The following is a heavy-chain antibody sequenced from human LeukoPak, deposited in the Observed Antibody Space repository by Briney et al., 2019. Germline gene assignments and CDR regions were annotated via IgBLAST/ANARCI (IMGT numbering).Heavy chain of an antibody. D-gene: IGHD6-6*01. CDR2: LSYTGSS. CDR1: GGSISTNNYY. Sequence: DPSETLSLTCTVSGGSISTNNYYWGWIRQPPGKGLEWIGGLSYTGSSYYNPSLKSPVTISGDTSKNQFSLKVRSVTAADTAVYYCARPFGTSSGFDYWGQGILVTVSS. J-gene: IGHJ4*02. CDR3: ARPFGTSSGFDY. V-gene: IGHV4-39*01.